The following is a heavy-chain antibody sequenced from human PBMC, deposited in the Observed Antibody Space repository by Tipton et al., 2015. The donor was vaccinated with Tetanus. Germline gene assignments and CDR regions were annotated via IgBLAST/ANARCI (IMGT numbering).Heavy chain of an antibody. D-gene: IGHD2-8*01. Sequence: LRLSCTVSGGSISSYYWSWIRQPPGKGLEWIGYIHYSGSTNYNPSLKSRVTMSVDTSKNQFSLKLSSVTAADTAVYYCARHGGSGYCSNGVCYVGAFDIWGQGTMVTVSS. V-gene: IGHV4-59*08. J-gene: IGHJ3*02. CDR1: GGSISSYY. CDR3: ARHGGSGYCSNGVCYVGAFDI. CDR2: IHYSGST.